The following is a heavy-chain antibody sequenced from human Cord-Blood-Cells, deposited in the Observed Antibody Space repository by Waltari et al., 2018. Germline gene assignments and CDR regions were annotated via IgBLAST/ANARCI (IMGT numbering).Heavy chain of an antibody. J-gene: IGHJ4*02. CDR2: INHSGST. D-gene: IGHD3-3*01. V-gene: IGHV4-34*01. CDR1: GGSFSGYY. Sequence: QVQLQQWGAGLLKPSETPSLTCAVYGGSFSGYYWTWIRRPPGKELEWIGEINHSGSTNYNPSLKSRVTISVDTSKNQFSLKLSSVTAADTAVYYCARGPTIFGVVIMGFDYWGQGTLVTVSS. CDR3: ARGPTIFGVVIMGFDY.